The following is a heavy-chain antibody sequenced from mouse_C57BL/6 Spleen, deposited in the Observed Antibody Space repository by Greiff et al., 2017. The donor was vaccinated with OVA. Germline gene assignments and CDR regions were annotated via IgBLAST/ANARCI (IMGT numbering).Heavy chain of an antibody. CDR1: GYTFTDYY. CDR3: ARHPHDY. V-gene: IGHV1-76*01. Sequence: QVQLQQSGAELVRPGASVKLSCKASGYTFTDYYINWVKQRPGQGLEWIARIYPGSGNTYYNEKFKGKATLTAEESSSTAYMQLSSLTSEDSAVYFCARHPHDYWGQGTTLTVSS. J-gene: IGHJ2*01. CDR2: IYPGSGNT.